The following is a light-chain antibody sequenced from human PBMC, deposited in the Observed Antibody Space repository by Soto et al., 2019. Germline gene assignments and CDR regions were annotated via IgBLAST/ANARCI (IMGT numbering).Light chain of an antibody. CDR2: GAG. J-gene: IGKJ2*01. CDR1: QSVSSSY. V-gene: IGKV3-20*01. Sequence: EIVLPQSPGTLSLSPGERATLSCRASQSVSSSYLAWYQQKPGQAPRLLIYGAGSRATGIPDRFSGSGSGTDVPLTISRLEPEDFAVYSCQQYDRSPYTFGQGPNLHIK. CDR3: QQYDRSPYT.